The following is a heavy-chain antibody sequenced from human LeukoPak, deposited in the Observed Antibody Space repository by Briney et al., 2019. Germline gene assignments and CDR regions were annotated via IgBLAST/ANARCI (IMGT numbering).Heavy chain of an antibody. J-gene: IGHJ4*02. CDR3: AKDGIAVAGREGFDY. V-gene: IGHV3-23*01. CDR1: GFTFTNYP. D-gene: IGHD6-19*01. CDR2: ISGSGGST. Sequence: GGSLRLSCAASGFTFTNYPIHWVRQAPGKGLEWVSAISGSGGSTYYADSVKGRFTISRDNSKNTLYLQMNSLRAEDTAVYYCAKDGIAVAGREGFDYWGQGTLVTVSS.